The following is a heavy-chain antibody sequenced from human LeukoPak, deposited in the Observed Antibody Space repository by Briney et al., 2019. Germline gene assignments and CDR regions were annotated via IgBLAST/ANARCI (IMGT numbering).Heavy chain of an antibody. CDR2: INPSGGST. CDR1: GYTFTDMY. V-gene: IGHV1-46*01. D-gene: IGHD4/OR15-4a*01. J-gene: IGHJ4*02. Sequence: ASVKVSCKASGYTFTDMYLHWVRQAPGQGLEWMGMINPSGGSTSYPQKFQGRFTMTRDTSTTTVHMELSRLTLEDTAVYYCARGRWGATYSLDYWGQGTLVTVSS. CDR3: ARGRWGATYSLDY.